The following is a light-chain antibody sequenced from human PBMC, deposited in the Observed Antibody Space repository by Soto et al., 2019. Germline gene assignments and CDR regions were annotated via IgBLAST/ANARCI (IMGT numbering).Light chain of an antibody. CDR2: EVT. CDR3: SSYTSINTFV. CDR1: SSDVGGYEY. J-gene: IGLJ1*01. V-gene: IGLV2-14*01. Sequence: QSALTQPASVSGSPGQSSTISCTGTSSDVGGYEYVSWYQQHPGKAPKLMIYEVTNRPSGVSNRFSGSKSGNTASLTISGLQTEDEADYYCSSYTSINTFVFGTGTKVTVL.